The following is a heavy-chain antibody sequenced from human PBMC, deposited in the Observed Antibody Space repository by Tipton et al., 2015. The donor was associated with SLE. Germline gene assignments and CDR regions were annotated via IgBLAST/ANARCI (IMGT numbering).Heavy chain of an antibody. CDR2: IYYSGNT. Sequence: TLSLTCTVSDGSISGNFWSWIRQPPGKGLEWIGYIYYSGNTNYNPSLKSRVTISVDTSKNQFSLKLSSVTAADTAVYYCASDGDDSSGAFDIWGQGTMVTVSS. V-gene: IGHV4-59*01. CDR1: DGSISGNF. CDR3: ASDGDDSSGAFDI. D-gene: IGHD3-22*01. J-gene: IGHJ3*02.